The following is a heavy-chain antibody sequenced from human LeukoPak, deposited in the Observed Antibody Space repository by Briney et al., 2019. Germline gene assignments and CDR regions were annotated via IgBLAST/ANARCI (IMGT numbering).Heavy chain of an antibody. D-gene: IGHD3-22*01. V-gene: IGHV1-46*01. CDR2: INPSGGST. Sequence: ASVKVSCKASGYTFSSYGISWVRQAPGQGLEWMGIINPSGGSTSYAQKFQGRVTMTRDMSTSTVYMELSSLRSEDTAVYYCARELNYYDSSGYYAGFDYWGQGTLVTVSS. CDR3: ARELNYYDSSGYYAGFDY. J-gene: IGHJ4*02. CDR1: GYTFSSYG.